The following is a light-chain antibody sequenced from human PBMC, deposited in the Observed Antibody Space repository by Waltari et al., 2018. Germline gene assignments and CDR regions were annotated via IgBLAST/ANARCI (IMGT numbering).Light chain of an antibody. CDR1: HGISSW. J-gene: IGKJ3*01. CDR2: TAS. Sequence: DIKLTQSPSSVSASVGDTVTITCWASHGISSWLAWYQQKPGKAPKLLIYTASSLQSGVPSRFSGSGSGTDFTLTISSLQPEDFATYYCQQANSFPFTFGPGTKVDIK. V-gene: IGKV1-12*01. CDR3: QQANSFPFT.